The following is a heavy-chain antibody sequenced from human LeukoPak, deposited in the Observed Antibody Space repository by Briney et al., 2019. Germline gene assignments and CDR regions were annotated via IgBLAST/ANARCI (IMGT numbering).Heavy chain of an antibody. V-gene: IGHV3-64D*06. CDR3: TRDSALLGVAFDL. CDR2: ISSNGDNT. D-gene: IGHD2-15*01. Sequence: GGSLRLSCSASGFPFSTYAIHWVRQAPGKGLEYVAGISSNGDNTDFADSAKGRFTISRDNSKSTLFLQMNSLRAEDTAVYICTRDSALLGVAFDLWGQGTVVTVSS. CDR1: GFPFSTYA. J-gene: IGHJ3*01.